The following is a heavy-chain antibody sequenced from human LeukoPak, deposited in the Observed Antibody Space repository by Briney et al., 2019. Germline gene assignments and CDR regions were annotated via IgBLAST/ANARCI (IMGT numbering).Heavy chain of an antibody. V-gene: IGHV2-70*11. CDR2: IDWDDDK. CDR1: GFSLSTSGMC. Sequence: SGPALVKPTQTLTLTCTFSGFSLSTSGMCVSWIRQPPGKALEWLARIDWDDDKYYSTSLKTRLTISKDTSKNQVVLTMTNMYPVDTATYYCAGSSYYYYYMDVWGKGTTVTISS. CDR3: AGSSYYYYYMDV. J-gene: IGHJ6*03.